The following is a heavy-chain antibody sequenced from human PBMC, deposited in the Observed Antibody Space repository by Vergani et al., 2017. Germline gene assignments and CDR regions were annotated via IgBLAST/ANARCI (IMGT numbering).Heavy chain of an antibody. V-gene: IGHV3-7*01. CDR3: ARGGSGYDY. Sequence: EVQLVESGGALVQPGGSLRLSCAASGFTFSFNWMTWFRQAPGKGLEWVANIREDGGEKHYMDSVKGRFTISRDNAKNSVYLQMKGLRVDDTAVYYCARGGSGYDYWGQGTLVTVSS. CDR1: GFTFSFNW. J-gene: IGHJ4*02. D-gene: IGHD3-22*01. CDR2: IREDGGEK.